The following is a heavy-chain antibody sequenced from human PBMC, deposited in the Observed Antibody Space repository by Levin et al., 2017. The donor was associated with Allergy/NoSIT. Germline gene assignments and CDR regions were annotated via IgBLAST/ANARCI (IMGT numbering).Heavy chain of an antibody. J-gene: IGHJ4*02. CDR1: GGSFSAYY. V-gene: IGHV4-34*01. CDR2: INHSGSA. Sequence: PSETLSLTCAVYGGSFSAYYWTWIRQPPGKGLEWVGEINHSGSANYNPSLKSRVTISVDTSKNQFSLKLSSVTAADTAVYYCARGVGGFWGTYRIDYWGQGTLVTVSS. D-gene: IGHD3-16*02. CDR3: ARGVGGFWGTYRIDY.